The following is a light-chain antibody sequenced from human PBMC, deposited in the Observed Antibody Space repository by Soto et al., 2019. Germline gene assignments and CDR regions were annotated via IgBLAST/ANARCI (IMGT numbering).Light chain of an antibody. CDR2: EVN. Sequence: QSALTQPASVSGSPGQSITISCTGTRSDVGAYNYVSWYQRHPGKAPKLLIYEVNSRPSGVSNRFSGSKSGNTASLTISGLQADDEADYYCSSYTGSDTPYVFGSGTKVTVL. CDR3: SSYTGSDTPYV. J-gene: IGLJ1*01. V-gene: IGLV2-14*01. CDR1: RSDVGAYNY.